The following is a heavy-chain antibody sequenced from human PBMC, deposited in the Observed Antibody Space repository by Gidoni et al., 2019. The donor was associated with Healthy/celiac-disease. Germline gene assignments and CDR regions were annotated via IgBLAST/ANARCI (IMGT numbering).Heavy chain of an antibody. CDR3: ARGHHRRKLEPLDY. CDR2: INHSGSP. Sequence: QVQLQQWGAGLLKPSETLSLTCAVYGGSFSGYYWSWIRQPPGKGLEWIGEINHSGSPNYNPSLKSRVTISVDTSKNQFSLKLSSVTAADTAVYYCARGHHRRKLEPLDYWGQGTLVTVSS. V-gene: IGHV4-34*01. CDR1: GGSFSGYY. J-gene: IGHJ4*02. D-gene: IGHD1-1*01.